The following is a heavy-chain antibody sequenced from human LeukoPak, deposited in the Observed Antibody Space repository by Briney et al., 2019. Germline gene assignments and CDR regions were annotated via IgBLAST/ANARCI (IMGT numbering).Heavy chain of an antibody. CDR2: INHSGST. D-gene: IGHD4-17*01. V-gene: IGHV4-34*01. CDR3: ARDGDFNPTVPFDI. Sequence: PSETLSLTCAVYGGSFSGYYWSWIRQPPGKGLEWIGEINHSGSTNYNPSLKSRVTISVDTSKNQFPLKLSSVTAADTAVYYCARDGDFNPTVPFDIWGQGTMVTVSS. CDR1: GGSFSGYY. J-gene: IGHJ3*02.